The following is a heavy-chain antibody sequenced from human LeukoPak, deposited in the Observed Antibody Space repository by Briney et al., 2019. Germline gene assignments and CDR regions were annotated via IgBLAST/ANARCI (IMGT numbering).Heavy chain of an antibody. D-gene: IGHD6-19*01. CDR3: ARVPGSGWYQPGWPGRYNWFDP. CDR2: INPNSGGT. Sequence: ASVKVSCKASGYTFTGYYMHWVRQAPGQGLEWMGWINPNSGGTNYAQKFQGRVTMTRDTSISTAYMELSRLRSDDTAVYYCARVPGSGWYQPGWPGRYNWFDPWGQGTLVTVSS. CDR1: GYTFTGYY. J-gene: IGHJ5*02. V-gene: IGHV1-2*02.